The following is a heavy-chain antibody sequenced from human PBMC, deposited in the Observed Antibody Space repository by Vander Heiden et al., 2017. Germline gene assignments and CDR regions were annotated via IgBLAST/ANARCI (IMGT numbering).Heavy chain of an antibody. CDR2: INSDGSST. Sequence: EVQLVDSGGGLVQPWESLRLPCAASGLTFSSYWMRWVRQAPGKGLVWVSRINSDGSSTSYADSVKGRFTISRDNAKNTLYLQMNSLRAEDTAVYYCASGVVGARGGYWGQGTLVTVSS. CDR1: GLTFSSYW. D-gene: IGHD1-26*01. V-gene: IGHV3-74*01. CDR3: ASGVVGARGGY. J-gene: IGHJ4*02.